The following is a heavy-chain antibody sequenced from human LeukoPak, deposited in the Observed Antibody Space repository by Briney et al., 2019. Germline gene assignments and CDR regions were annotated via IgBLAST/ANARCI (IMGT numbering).Heavy chain of an antibody. D-gene: IGHD2-8*01. J-gene: IGHJ4*02. Sequence: PSETLSLTCTVSGGSISSSNYYWGWIRQPPGKGLEGLGSIYYSGSTYYNPSPKNRVTMSVDTSKNQFSLKLTSVTAADTAVYYCARLVLMVYAIDYWGQGTLVTVSS. CDR3: ARLVLMVYAIDY. CDR1: GGSISSSNYY. CDR2: IYYSGST. V-gene: IGHV4-39*01.